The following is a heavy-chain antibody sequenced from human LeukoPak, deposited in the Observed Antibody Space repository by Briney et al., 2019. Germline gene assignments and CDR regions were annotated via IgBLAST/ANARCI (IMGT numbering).Heavy chain of an antibody. Sequence: GGSLRLSCAASGFTFSSYAMHWVRQAPGKGLEWMAVISYDGSNKYYADSVKGRFTISRDNSKNTLYLQMNSLRAEDTAVYYCAREGQEGYYFDYWGQGTLVTVSS. CDR2: ISYDGSNK. CDR1: GFTFSSYA. V-gene: IGHV3-30-3*01. CDR3: AREGQEGYYFDY. J-gene: IGHJ4*02.